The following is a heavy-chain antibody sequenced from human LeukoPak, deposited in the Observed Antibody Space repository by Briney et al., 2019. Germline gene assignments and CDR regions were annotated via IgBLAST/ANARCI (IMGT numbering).Heavy chain of an antibody. D-gene: IGHD1-26*01. CDR1: GGSISSYY. J-gene: IGHJ4*02. Sequence: PSETLSLTCTVSGGSISSYYWSWIRQPPGKGLEWIGYIYYSGSTNYNPSLKSRVTISVDTSKNQFSLKLSSVTAADTAVYYCARVSPVGMDYYFDYWGQGTLVTVSS. CDR2: IYYSGST. V-gene: IGHV4-59*01. CDR3: ARVSPVGMDYYFDY.